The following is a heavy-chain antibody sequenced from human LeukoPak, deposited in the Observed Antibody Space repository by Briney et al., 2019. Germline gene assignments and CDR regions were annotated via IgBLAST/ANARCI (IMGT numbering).Heavy chain of an antibody. CDR3: AKDLAQWLVPQYYFDY. CDR1: GFTFSSYG. Sequence: GGSLRLSCAASGFTFSSYGMSWVRQAPGKGLEWVSAISGSGGSTYYADSVKGRFTISRDNSKNTLYLQMNSLRAEDTAVYYCAKDLAQWLVPQYYFDYWGQGTLVTVSS. D-gene: IGHD6-19*01. CDR2: ISGSGGST. V-gene: IGHV3-23*01. J-gene: IGHJ4*02.